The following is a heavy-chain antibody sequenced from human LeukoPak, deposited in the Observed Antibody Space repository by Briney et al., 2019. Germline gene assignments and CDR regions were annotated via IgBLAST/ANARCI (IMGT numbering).Heavy chain of an antibody. CDR1: GFTFSSYA. Sequence: GGSLRLSCAASGFTFSSYAMSWVRQAPGKGLEWVSAISGSGGSTYYADSVKGRFTISRDNSKNTLYLQMNSLRAEDTAVYYCARDRPSYYYYYGMDVWGQGTTVTVSS. J-gene: IGHJ6*02. CDR2: ISGSGGST. V-gene: IGHV3-23*01. CDR3: ARDRPSYYYYYGMDV.